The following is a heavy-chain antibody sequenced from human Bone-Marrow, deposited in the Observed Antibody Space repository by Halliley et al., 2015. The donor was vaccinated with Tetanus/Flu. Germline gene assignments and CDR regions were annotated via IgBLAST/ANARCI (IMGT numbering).Heavy chain of an antibody. V-gene: IGHV3-30*09. CDR2: YEGSNK. D-gene: IGHD3-3*01. CDR3: ARAHADFWSGYYKAYFDY. J-gene: IGHJ4*02. Sequence: YEGSNKSYADPGGGRFAVSRDSSKNTVYLQVNSLRAEDTAVYYCARAHADFWSGYYKAYFDYWGQGTLVTVSS.